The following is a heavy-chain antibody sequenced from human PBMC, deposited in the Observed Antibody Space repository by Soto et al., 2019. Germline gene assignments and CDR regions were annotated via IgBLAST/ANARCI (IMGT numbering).Heavy chain of an antibody. Sequence: ASVKVSCKASGYTFTGYYMHWVRQAPGQGLEWMGWINPNSGGTNYAQKFQGWVTMTRDTSISTAYMELSRLRSDDTAVYYCAIPHDPSIQLWSKDYYGMDVWGQGTTVTVSS. CDR1: GYTFTGYY. CDR2: INPNSGGT. D-gene: IGHD5-18*01. V-gene: IGHV1-2*04. J-gene: IGHJ6*02. CDR3: AIPHDPSIQLWSKDYYGMDV.